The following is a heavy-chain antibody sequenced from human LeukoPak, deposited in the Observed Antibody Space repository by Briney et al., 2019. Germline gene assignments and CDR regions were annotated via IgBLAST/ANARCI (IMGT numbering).Heavy chain of an antibody. CDR2: IYYSGST. D-gene: IGHD3-9*01. J-gene: IGHJ4*02. V-gene: IGHV4-39*01. CDR1: GGSISSSSYY. Sequence: KPSETLSLTCTVSGGSISSSSYYWGWIRQPPGKGLEWIGSIYYSGSTYYNPSLKSRVTISVDTSKNQFSLKLSSVTAADTAVYSCPGRGGNFDWLRSASWGRGTLVPV. CDR3: PGRGGNFDWLRSAS.